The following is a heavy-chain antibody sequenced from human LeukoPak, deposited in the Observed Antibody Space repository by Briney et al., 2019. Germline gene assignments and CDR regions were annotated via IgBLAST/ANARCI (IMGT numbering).Heavy chain of an antibody. CDR2: TIPIFGTA. Sequence: SVKVSCKASGGTFSSYAISWVRQAPGQGLEWMGGTIPIFGTANYAQKFQGRVTITADESTSTAYMELSSLRSEDTAVYYCARDIYVYDDYSDYYYMDVWGKGTTVTVSS. V-gene: IGHV1-69*01. CDR1: GGTFSSYA. J-gene: IGHJ6*03. D-gene: IGHD4-17*01. CDR3: ARDIYVYDDYSDYYYMDV.